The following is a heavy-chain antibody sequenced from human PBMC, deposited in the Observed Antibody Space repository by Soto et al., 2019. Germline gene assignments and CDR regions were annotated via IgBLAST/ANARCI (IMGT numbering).Heavy chain of an antibody. CDR1: GFSISDYG. D-gene: IGHD4-17*01. CDR2: ISYDGSNK. CDR3: ARDQVKGTMTIL. J-gene: IGHJ4*02. Sequence: QVQLVESGGGVVQPGWSLRLSCVASGFSISDYGMEWVRQAPGKGLEWVALISYDGSNKYYADSVKGRFTISRDNSKNTMYLQMNSLSAEDTAVYHCARDQVKGTMTILWGQGTLVTVSS. V-gene: IGHV3-30*03.